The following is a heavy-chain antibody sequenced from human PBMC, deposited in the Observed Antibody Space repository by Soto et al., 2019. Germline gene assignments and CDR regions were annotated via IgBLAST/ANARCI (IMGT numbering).Heavy chain of an antibody. Sequence: SETLSLTCAVSGGSISTSNWWSWVRQPPGKGLEWIGEVYRTGSTNYNPSLESRVTVSIDKSKNQFSLKLTSVTAADTAVYYCARFVGTDPFDYWGPGTLVTVSS. CDR1: GGSISTSNW. CDR2: VYRTGST. D-gene: IGHD2-21*02. J-gene: IGHJ4*02. CDR3: ARFVGTDPFDY. V-gene: IGHV4-4*02.